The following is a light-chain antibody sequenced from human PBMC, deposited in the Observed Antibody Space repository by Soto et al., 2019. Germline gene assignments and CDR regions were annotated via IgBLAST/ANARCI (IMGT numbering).Light chain of an antibody. Sequence: QSVLTQPPSVSGAPGQRVTISCTGSSSTIRAGFDVHWYQQLPGTAPKLLIYGDTNRPSGVPDRFSGSKSGTSASLVITGLQAEDEADYYCQSYDTALSVYVVFGGGTKLTVL. J-gene: IGLJ2*01. CDR3: QSYDTALSVYVV. CDR2: GDT. CDR1: SSTIRAGFD. V-gene: IGLV1-40*01.